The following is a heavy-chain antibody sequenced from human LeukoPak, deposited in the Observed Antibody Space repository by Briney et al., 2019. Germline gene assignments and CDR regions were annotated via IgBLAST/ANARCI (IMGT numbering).Heavy chain of an antibody. J-gene: IGHJ6*02. D-gene: IGHD1-1*01. Sequence: GSLRLSCAASGFSFSSYGMHWVGQPPGKGLEWVAFISYDGSNKYHADSVKGRFTISRDNSQNTVYLQMNSLRGEDTAVYYCARDGTSYGMDVWGQGTTVTVPS. V-gene: IGHV3-30*03. CDR3: ARDGTSYGMDV. CDR2: ISYDGSNK. CDR1: GFSFSSYG.